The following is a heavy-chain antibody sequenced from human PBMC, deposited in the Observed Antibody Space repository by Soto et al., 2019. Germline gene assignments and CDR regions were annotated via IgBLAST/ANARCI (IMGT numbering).Heavy chain of an antibody. CDR2: IYWDDDK. Sequence: SGPTLVNPTQTLTLTCTFSGFSLSTSGVGVGWIRQPPGKALEWLALIYWDDDKRYSPSLKSRLTITKDTSNNQVVLTMTNMGAVDTAPYYCAHRTYYYDSSGPNWFDPWGPGTLVTVSS. CDR1: GFSLSTSGVG. CDR3: AHRTYYYDSSGPNWFDP. V-gene: IGHV2-5*02. D-gene: IGHD3-22*01. J-gene: IGHJ5*02.